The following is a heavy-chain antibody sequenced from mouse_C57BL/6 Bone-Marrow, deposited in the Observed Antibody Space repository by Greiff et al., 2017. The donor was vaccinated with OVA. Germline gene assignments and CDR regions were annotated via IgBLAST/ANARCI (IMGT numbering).Heavy chain of an antibody. CDR2: ISYDGSN. V-gene: IGHV3-6*01. CDR3: ASRGSTSWYFDV. Sequence: EVKLQESGPGLVKPSQSLSLTCSVTGYSITSGYYWNWIRQFPGNKLEWMGYISYDGSNNYNPSLKNRISITRDTSKNQFFLKLNSVTTEDTATYYCASRGSTSWYFDVCGAGTTVTVSS. D-gene: IGHD1-1*01. CDR1: GYSITSGYY. J-gene: IGHJ1*01.